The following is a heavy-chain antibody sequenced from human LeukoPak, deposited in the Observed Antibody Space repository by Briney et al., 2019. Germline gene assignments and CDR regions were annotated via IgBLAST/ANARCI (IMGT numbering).Heavy chain of an antibody. CDR2: IIPIFGTA. CDR3: AVGTSGYLADPFDI. Sequence: ASVKVSCKASGGTFSYYPISWVRQAPGQGLEWMGGIIPIFGTANYAQKFQGRVTITADESTSTAYMELSSLRSEDTAVYYCAVGTSGYLADPFDIWGQGTMVTVSS. CDR1: GGTFSYYP. J-gene: IGHJ3*02. D-gene: IGHD3-22*01. V-gene: IGHV1-69*13.